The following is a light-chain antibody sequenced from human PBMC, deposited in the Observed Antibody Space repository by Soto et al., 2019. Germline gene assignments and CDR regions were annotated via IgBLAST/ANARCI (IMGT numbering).Light chain of an antibody. CDR3: RQYGSSPPYT. CDR1: QSVSSSY. Sequence: EIVLTHSPCTLSLSPLERATLSFMSIQSVSSSYLSCYQQKPGQAPRLLIYGASSRATGIPDRFSGSGSGTDFTLTISRLEPEDFAVYYCRQYGSSPPYTFGQGTRLEIK. J-gene: IGKJ5*01. V-gene: IGKV3-20*01. CDR2: GAS.